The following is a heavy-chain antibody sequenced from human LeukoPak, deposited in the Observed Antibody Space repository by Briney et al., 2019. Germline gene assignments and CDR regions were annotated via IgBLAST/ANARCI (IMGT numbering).Heavy chain of an antibody. CDR3: ARQTAMGRSGDY. Sequence: GESLKISCKASGYSFTSYWIGWVRHMPGKGLEWMGIIDPSDSEPRYTPSFQGQVPISVDKSLTTAYLQWNSLKASDTAMYYCARQTAMGRSGDYWGQGTLVTVSS. J-gene: IGHJ4*02. V-gene: IGHV5-51*01. CDR1: GYSFTSYW. CDR2: IDPSDSEP. D-gene: IGHD7-27*01.